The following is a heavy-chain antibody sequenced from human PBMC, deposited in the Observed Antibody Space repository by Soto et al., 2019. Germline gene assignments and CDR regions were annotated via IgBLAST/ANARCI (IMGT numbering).Heavy chain of an antibody. CDR1: GGSISSSNW. J-gene: IGHJ6*02. Sequence: QVQLQESGPGLVKPSGTLSLTCSVSGGSISSSNWWSWVRQPPGKGLEWIGEIYHSGSTNYNPSLKSRVTSSVDKSKNQFSMKLSSVTAADTAVYYCQSARGDWTYYYYGMDVWGQGTTVTVSS. CDR2: IYHSGST. CDR3: QSARGDWTYYYYGMDV. V-gene: IGHV4-4*02. D-gene: IGHD2-21*02.